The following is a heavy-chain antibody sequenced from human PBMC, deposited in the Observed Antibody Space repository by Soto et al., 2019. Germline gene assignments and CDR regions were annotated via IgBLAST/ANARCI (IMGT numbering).Heavy chain of an antibody. Sequence: GSLRLSYAASGFTFSDSWMDWVRQAPGKGPEWVANIKQDGSEKNYVDSVKGRFTISRDNAKNSLYLQMNSLRAEDTAVYYCASLGRHGWGQGTTVTVS. J-gene: IGHJ6*02. D-gene: IGHD3-16*01. CDR2: IKQDGSEK. CDR1: GFTFSDSW. CDR3: ASLGRHG. V-gene: IGHV3-7*01.